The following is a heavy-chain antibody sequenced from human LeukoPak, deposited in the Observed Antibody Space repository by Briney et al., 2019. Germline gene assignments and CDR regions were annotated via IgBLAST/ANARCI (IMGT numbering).Heavy chain of an antibody. CDR3: HREGGGY. D-gene: IGHD3-16*01. Sequence: SETLSLTCTVSGDSISNYYWIWMRQPPGKGLEWIGNIHYSGSTEYNPSLKRRVTITVHTSKTQFSLELRSVTAAETAVYYCHREGGGYWGQGALVTVSS. J-gene: IGHJ4*02. CDR1: GDSISNYY. CDR2: IHYSGST. V-gene: IGHV4-59*08.